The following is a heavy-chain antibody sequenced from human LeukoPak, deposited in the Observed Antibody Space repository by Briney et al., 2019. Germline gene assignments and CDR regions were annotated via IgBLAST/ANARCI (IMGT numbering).Heavy chain of an antibody. D-gene: IGHD6-13*01. V-gene: IGHV4-59*08. CDR1: GDSINISY. CDR3: ARHEGAAGPFDY. J-gene: IGHJ4*02. CDR2: IRYRGKT. Sequence: SETLSLTCTVSGDSINISYVSWIRQPPGKGLEWTGSIRYRGKTNYTPSLKSRVTISVDTSKNKFSLKLTSVTAADTAVYYCARHEGAAGPFDYWGQGTLVSVSS.